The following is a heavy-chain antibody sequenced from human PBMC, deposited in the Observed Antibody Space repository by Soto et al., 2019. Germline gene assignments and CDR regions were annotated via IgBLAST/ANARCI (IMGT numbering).Heavy chain of an antibody. D-gene: IGHD4-17*01. V-gene: IGHV4-39*01. J-gene: IGHJ6*02. CDR2: IYYSGST. Sequence: SETLSLTCTVSGGSISSSSYYWGWIRQPPGKGQEWIGSIYYSGSTYYNPSLKSRVTISVDTSKNQLSLKLSSVTAADTAVFYCARHGVDYGDYASYYYYGMDVWGRGTTVTVSS. CDR3: ARHGVDYGDYASYYYYGMDV. CDR1: GGSISSSSYY.